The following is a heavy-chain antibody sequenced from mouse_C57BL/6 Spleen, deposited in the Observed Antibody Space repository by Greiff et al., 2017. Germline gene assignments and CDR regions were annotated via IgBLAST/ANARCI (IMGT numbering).Heavy chain of an antibody. D-gene: IGHD1-1*01. CDR2: IDPENGDT. V-gene: IGHV14-4*01. Sequence: VQLQQSGAELVRPGASVKLSCTASGFNIKDDYMHWVKQRPEQGLEWIGWIDPENGDTEYASKFQGKATITADTSSNTAYLQLSSLTSEDTAVYYCTTGGFITTVVEAYWGQGTLVTVSA. CDR3: TTGGFITTVVEAY. J-gene: IGHJ3*01. CDR1: GFNIKDDY.